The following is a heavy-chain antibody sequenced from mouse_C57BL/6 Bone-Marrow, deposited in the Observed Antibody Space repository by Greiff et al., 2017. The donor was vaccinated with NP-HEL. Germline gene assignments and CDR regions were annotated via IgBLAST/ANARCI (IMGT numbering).Heavy chain of an antibody. CDR1: GFTFSSYG. CDR2: ISSGGSYT. V-gene: IGHV5-6*01. CDR3: AYAMDY. J-gene: IGHJ4*01. Sequence: EVKLVESGGDLVKPGGSLKLSCAASGFTFSSYGMSWVRQTPDKRLEWVATISSGGSYTYYPDSVKGRFTISRDNAKNTLYLHMTSLTSSHTSLFYCAYAMDYWGQGTAVNVTS.